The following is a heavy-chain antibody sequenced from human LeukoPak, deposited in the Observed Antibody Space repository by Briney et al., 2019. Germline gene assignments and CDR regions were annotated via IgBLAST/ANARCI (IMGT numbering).Heavy chain of an antibody. CDR1: GFNFADYT. CDR2: IRINAHGGAT. V-gene: IGHV3-49*04. CDR3: ARIYYAMDV. J-gene: IGHJ6*02. Sequence: GGSLRLSCTASGFNFADYTLRWVRQAPGQGLGLACFIRINAHGGATEYAASVEGRFTISRDDSKSIAYLQMNSLKTEDTAVYYCARIYYAMDVWGQGTMVTVSS.